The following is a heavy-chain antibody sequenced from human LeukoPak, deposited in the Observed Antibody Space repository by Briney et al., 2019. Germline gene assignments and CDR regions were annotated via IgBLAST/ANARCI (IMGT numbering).Heavy chain of an antibody. J-gene: IGHJ4*02. V-gene: IGHV3-30*03. CDR3: ATSIAVAGPLDY. D-gene: IGHD6-19*01. Sequence: PGRSLRLSCAASGFTFSSYGMHWVRQAPGKGLEWVAVISYDGSNKYYADSVKGRFTISRDNSKNTLYLQMNSLRAEDTAVYYCATSIAVAGPLDYWGQGTLVTVSS. CDR2: ISYDGSNK. CDR1: GFTFSSYG.